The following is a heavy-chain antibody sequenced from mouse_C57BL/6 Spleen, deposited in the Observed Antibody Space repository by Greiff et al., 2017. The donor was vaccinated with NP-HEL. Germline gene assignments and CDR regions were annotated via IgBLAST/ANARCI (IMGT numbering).Heavy chain of an antibody. Sequence: VQLQESGPELVKPGASVKISCKASGYAFSSSWMNWVKQRPGKGLEWIGRIYPGDGDTNYNGKFKGKATLTADKSSSTAYMQLSSLTSEDSAVYFCASWDRDAYWGQGTLVTVSA. D-gene: IGHD4-1*01. CDR3: ASWDRDAY. J-gene: IGHJ3*01. CDR1: GYAFSSSW. CDR2: IYPGDGDT. V-gene: IGHV1-82*01.